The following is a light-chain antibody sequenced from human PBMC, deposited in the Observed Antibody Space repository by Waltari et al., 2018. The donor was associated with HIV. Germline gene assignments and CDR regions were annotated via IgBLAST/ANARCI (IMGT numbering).Light chain of an antibody. Sequence: SYVLTQPPSVSVAPGQTARMTGGGDNIRSNSVHWYQQKSGQAPVVVVYDDRDRPSGIPERFSGSNSGNTATLTISGVEVGDEADYYCQVWDSSSVHWVFGGGTKLTV. CDR3: QVWDSSSVHWV. CDR1: NIRSNS. V-gene: IGLV3-21*02. CDR2: DDR. J-gene: IGLJ3*02.